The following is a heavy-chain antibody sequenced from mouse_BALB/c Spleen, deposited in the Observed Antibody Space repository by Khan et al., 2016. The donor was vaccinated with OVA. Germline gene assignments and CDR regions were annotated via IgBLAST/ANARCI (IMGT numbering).Heavy chain of an antibody. Sequence: EVQLVESGGDLVKPGGSLKLSCAASGFTFSTYGMSWVRQTPDKRLEWVATISRGGSYTSYPDNVKGRFTISRDNAKNTLYLQMSSLKSADTAMYYCARLAYYYNSGGFAYWGQGTLVTVSA. D-gene: IGHD1-1*01. CDR3: ARLAYYYNSGGFAY. CDR1: GFTFSTYG. J-gene: IGHJ3*01. V-gene: IGHV5-6*01. CDR2: ISRGGSYT.